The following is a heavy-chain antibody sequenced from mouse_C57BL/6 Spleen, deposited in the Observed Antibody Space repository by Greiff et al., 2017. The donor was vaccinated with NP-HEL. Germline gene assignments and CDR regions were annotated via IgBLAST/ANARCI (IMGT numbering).Heavy chain of an antibody. CDR1: GYAFSSYW. Sequence: QVHVKQSGAELVKPGASVKISCKASGYAFSSYWMNWVKQRPGKGLEWIGQIYPGDGDTNYNGKFKGKATLTADKSSSTAYMQLSSLTSEDSAVYFCARPDRNYYGSPWFAYWGQGTLVTVSA. J-gene: IGHJ3*01. D-gene: IGHD1-1*01. V-gene: IGHV1-80*01. CDR3: ARPDRNYYGSPWFAY. CDR2: IYPGDGDT.